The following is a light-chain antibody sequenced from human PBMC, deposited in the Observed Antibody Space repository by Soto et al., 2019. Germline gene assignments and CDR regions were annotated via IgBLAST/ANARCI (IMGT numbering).Light chain of an antibody. Sequence: DIQMTQSPSSLSSSVGDIVTITCRSSQSIDSYLNWYQQKPGKAPQLLIHGAITLQNGVPSRFSGSGSGTDFTLTISSLQPEDFETYYCQQSYSPPRTFGQGTKLDIK. V-gene: IGKV1-39*01. CDR1: QSIDSY. CDR2: GAI. J-gene: IGKJ2*02. CDR3: QQSYSPPRT.